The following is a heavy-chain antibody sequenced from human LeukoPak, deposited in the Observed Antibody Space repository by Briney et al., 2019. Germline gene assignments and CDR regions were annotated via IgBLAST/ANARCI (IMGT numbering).Heavy chain of an antibody. CDR3: ARERAGDYGSFDY. CDR2: IYYSGST. Sequence: PSETLSLTCTASGGSISSYYWSWIRQPPGKGLEWIGYIYYSGSTNYNPSLQSRVTISVATSKNQFSLKLSSVAAADTAVYYCARERAGDYGSFDYWGQETLVTVSS. J-gene: IGHJ4*02. V-gene: IGHV4-59*01. CDR1: GGSISSYY. D-gene: IGHD4-17*01.